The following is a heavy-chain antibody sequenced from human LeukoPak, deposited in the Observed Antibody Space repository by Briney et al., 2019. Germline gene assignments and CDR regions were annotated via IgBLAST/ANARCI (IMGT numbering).Heavy chain of an antibody. J-gene: IGHJ4*02. CDR1: GFAIRHYY. Sequence: GGSLSLSCVASGFAIRHYYMSWVRQAPGKGLEWVADLRNDGSNNYNVDSVRGRFTISRDKAKNSLFLQMNSLKDEDTAVYYCARDGSGRDFSLDYWRQGTLVTVSS. V-gene: IGHV3-7*04. D-gene: IGHD3-10*01. CDR2: LRNDGSNN. CDR3: ARDGSGRDFSLDY.